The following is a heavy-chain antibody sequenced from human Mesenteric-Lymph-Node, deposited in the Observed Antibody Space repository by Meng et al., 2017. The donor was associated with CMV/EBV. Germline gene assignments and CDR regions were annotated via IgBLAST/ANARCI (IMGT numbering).Heavy chain of an antibody. CDR1: TFSNAW. Sequence: TFSNAWMSWVRQAPGKGLEWVGRIKSKTDGGTTDYAAPVKGRFTISRDDSKNTLYLQMNNLRAEDTAVYYCAKATLNYDFWTTTFDYWGQGTLVTVSS. D-gene: IGHD3-3*01. CDR2: IKSKTDGGTT. CDR3: AKATLNYDFWTTTFDY. J-gene: IGHJ4*02. V-gene: IGHV3-15*01.